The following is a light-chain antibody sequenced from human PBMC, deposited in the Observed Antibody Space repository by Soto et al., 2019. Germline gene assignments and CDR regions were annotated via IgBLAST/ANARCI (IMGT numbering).Light chain of an antibody. J-gene: IGKJ1*01. CDR3: HHYET. CDR2: GAS. V-gene: IGKV3-20*01. Sequence: EIVMTQSPAPLSVSPGERATLSCRASQSVSRSYLGWYQQKPGQAPRLLMYGASIRAAGVPDRFSGSGSGTEFTLTISRLEPEDFTVYYCHHYETLGQGTKVDI. CDR1: QSVSRSY.